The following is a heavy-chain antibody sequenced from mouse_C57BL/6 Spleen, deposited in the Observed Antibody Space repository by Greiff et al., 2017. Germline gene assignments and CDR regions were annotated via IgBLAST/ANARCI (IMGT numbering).Heavy chain of an antibody. V-gene: IGHV5-17*01. J-gene: IGHJ4*01. CDR3: ARGGAYGYDEGYYAMDY. CDR2: ISSGSSTI. Sequence: EVKVVESGGGLVKPGGSLKLSCAASGFTFSDYGMHWVRQAPEKGLEWVAYISSGSSTIYYADTVKGRFTISRDNAKNTLFLQMTSLRSEDTAMYYCARGGAYGYDEGYYAMDYWGQGTSVTVSS. CDR1: GFTFSDYG. D-gene: IGHD2-2*01.